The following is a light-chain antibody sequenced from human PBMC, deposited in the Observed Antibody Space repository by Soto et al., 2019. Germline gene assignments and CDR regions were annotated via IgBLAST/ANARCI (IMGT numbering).Light chain of an antibody. J-gene: IGKJ1*01. V-gene: IGKV3-20*01. Sequence: EIVLTQSPGTLSLSPGERATLSCRASQTLSNSFIAWYQQKPGQAPRLLIYDTSSRATGVPDRYSASGSGTDFTLTISRLEPEDFAVYYCQQYAASPRTFGQGTKVDIK. CDR1: QTLSNSF. CDR3: QQYAASPRT. CDR2: DTS.